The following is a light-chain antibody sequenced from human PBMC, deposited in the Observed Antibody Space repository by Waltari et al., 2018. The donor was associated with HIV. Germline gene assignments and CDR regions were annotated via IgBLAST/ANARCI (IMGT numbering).Light chain of an antibody. V-gene: IGKV4-1*01. CDR2: WAS. Sequence: DIVMTQSPDSLAASLGERATINCKSSQSVLYSSNNNNNIAWYQQKPGQPPKLLIYWASNRESGVPDRFSGSGSGTDFTLTINNLQAEDVAVYYCQQYYSTPWTFGQGTKVEIK. J-gene: IGKJ1*01. CDR3: QQYYSTPWT. CDR1: QSVLYSSNNNNN.